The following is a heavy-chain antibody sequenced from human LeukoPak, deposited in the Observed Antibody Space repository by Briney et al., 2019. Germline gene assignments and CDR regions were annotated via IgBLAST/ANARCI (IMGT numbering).Heavy chain of an antibody. CDR3: GRRMDV. V-gene: IGHV3-7*01. J-gene: IGHJ6*02. CDR1: GFTFSNYW. Sequence: PGGSLRLSCAASGFTFSNYWMHWVRQAPGKGLEWVANIKQDGSEKYYVDSVKGRFTISRDNAKDSLYLQMNSLRAEDTALYYCGRRMDVWAKGPRSPSP. CDR2: IKQDGSEK.